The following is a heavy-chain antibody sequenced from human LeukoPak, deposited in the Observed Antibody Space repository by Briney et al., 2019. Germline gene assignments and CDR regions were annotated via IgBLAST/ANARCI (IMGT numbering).Heavy chain of an antibody. CDR1: GGSISSGSYY. V-gene: IGHV4-61*02. CDR2: IYTSGST. CDR3: ARSNDHYYDSSGYYPHYFDY. D-gene: IGHD3-22*01. Sequence: SETLSLTCTVSGGSISSGSYYWSWIRQPAGKGLEWIGRIYTSGSTNYNPSLKSRVTISVDTSKNQFSPKLSSVTAADTAVYYCARSNDHYYDSSGYYPHYFDYWGQGTLVTVSS. J-gene: IGHJ4*02.